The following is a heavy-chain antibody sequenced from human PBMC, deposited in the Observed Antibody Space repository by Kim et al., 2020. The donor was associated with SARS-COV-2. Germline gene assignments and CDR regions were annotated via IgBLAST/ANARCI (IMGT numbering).Heavy chain of an antibody. V-gene: IGHV3-23*01. Sequence: GGSLRLSCVASGFTFSSYAMSWVRQAPGKGLEWVSTISGGNTYYADSVKGRFTISRDNSKNTLYLQMNSLRVEDTAVYYCAKRRAAVVTGNWFDPWGQGT. CDR3: AKRRAAVVTGNWFDP. D-gene: IGHD6-13*01. J-gene: IGHJ5*02. CDR2: ISGGNT. CDR1: GFTFSSYA.